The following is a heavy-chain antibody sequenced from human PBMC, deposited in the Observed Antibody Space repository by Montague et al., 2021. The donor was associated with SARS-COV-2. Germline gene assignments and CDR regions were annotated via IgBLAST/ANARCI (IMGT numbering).Heavy chain of an antibody. Sequence: SLRLSCAASGFTFSSYAMHWVRQAPGKGLEWVAVISYDGSNKYHADSVKGRFTISRDNSKNTLYLQMNSLRAEDTAVYYCAKDLRVRYFDWIPRDYYYYGMDVWGQGTTVTVSS. CDR2: ISYDGSNK. CDR3: AKDLRVRYFDWIPRDYYYYGMDV. CDR1: GFTFSSYA. D-gene: IGHD3-9*01. J-gene: IGHJ6*02. V-gene: IGHV3-30-3*01.